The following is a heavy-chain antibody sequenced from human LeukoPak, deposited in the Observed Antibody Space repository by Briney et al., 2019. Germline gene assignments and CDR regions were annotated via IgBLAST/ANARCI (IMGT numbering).Heavy chain of an antibody. D-gene: IGHD4-17*01. CDR2: INSSSSYI. J-gene: IGHJ3*02. Sequence: GGSLRLSCAASGFTFSSYSMNWVRQAPGKGLEWVSSINSSSSYIYYADSVKGRFTISRDNAKNSLYLQMNSLRAEDTAVYYCARNRVQTTVTPNAFDIWGQGTMVTVSS. V-gene: IGHV3-21*01. CDR1: GFTFSSYS. CDR3: ARNRVQTTVTPNAFDI.